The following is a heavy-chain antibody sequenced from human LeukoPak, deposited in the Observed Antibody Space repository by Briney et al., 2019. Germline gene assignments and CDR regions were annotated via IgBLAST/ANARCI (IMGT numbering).Heavy chain of an antibody. J-gene: IGHJ4*02. D-gene: IGHD6-13*01. V-gene: IGHV1-18*01. Sequence: ASVKVSCKASGYTFTSYGISWVRQAPGQGLEWMGWISAYNGNTNYAQKLQGRVTMTTDTSTSTAYMELRSLRSDDTTVYYCARTRLAAGTQTPDCWGQGTLVTVSS. CDR1: GYTFTSYG. CDR2: ISAYNGNT. CDR3: ARTRLAAGTQTPDC.